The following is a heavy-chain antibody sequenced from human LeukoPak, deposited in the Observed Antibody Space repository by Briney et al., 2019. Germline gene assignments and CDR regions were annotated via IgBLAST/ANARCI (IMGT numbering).Heavy chain of an antibody. CDR1: GYTFTGYY. Sequence: GASVKVSCKASGYTFTGYYMHWVRQAPGQGLEWMGWINPNSGGTNYAQKFQGRVTMTRDTSISTAYMELSRLRSDDTAVYYCARGRDLYSSGWYNFWGQGTLVTVSS. D-gene: IGHD6-19*01. J-gene: IGHJ4*02. CDR2: INPNSGGT. V-gene: IGHV1-2*02. CDR3: ARGRDLYSSGWYNF.